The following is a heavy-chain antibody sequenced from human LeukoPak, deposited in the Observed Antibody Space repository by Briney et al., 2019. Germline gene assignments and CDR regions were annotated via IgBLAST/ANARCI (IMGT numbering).Heavy chain of an antibody. D-gene: IGHD3-22*01. J-gene: IGHJ4*02. CDR3: AEDGGYDSSGYPL. V-gene: IGHV3-23*01. CDR1: GFTFSSYS. CDR2: ISGSGGST. Sequence: GGSLRLSCAASGFTFSSYSMNWVRQAPGKGLEWVSAISGSGGSTYYADSVKGRFTISRDNSKNTLCLQMNSLRAEDTAVYYCAEDGGYDSSGYPLWGQGTLVAVSS.